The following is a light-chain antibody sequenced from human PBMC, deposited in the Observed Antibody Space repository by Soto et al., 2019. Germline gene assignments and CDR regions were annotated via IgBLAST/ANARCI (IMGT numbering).Light chain of an antibody. CDR3: QQYNSYSRT. CDR2: KAS. V-gene: IGKV1-5*03. J-gene: IGKJ2*02. CDR1: QSISSW. Sequence: DIQMTQSPSTRSASVGDRVTITCRASQSISSWLAWYQQKPGKAPKLLIYKASSLESGVPSRFSGSGSGTEFTLTISSLQPDDFATYYCQQYNSYSRTFVHGTKLEIK.